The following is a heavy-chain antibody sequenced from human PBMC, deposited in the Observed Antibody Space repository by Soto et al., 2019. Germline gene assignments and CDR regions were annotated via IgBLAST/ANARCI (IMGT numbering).Heavy chain of an antibody. CDR2: IYHSGAT. D-gene: IGHD2-15*01. V-gene: IGHV4-30-4*01. J-gene: IGHJ4*02. CDR1: GDSISSGAYY. Sequence: QVQLQESGPGLVQPSQTLSLTCTVSGDSISSGAYYWSWIRQPPGKGLEWIGYIYHSGATYYNPSLESRVTMSVDTSKNQFSLRRSSVTAADTAVYYCARDGGYATVDCWGQGTLVTVSS. CDR3: ARDGGYATVDC.